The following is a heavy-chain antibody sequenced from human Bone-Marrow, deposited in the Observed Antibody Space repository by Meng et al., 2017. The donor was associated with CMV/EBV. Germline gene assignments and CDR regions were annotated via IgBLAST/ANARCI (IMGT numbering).Heavy chain of an antibody. CDR1: GGTFSSYA. CDR2: IIPIFGTA. J-gene: IGHJ6*02. Sequence: SVKVSCKASGGTFSSYAISWVRQAPGQGLEWMGGIIPIFGTATYAQKFQGRVTITTDESTSTAYMELSSLRSEDTAVYYCARDQRQPRRYYYGMDVWGQGTTVTVSS. D-gene: IGHD6-25*01. CDR3: ARDQRQPRRYYYGMDV. V-gene: IGHV1-69*05.